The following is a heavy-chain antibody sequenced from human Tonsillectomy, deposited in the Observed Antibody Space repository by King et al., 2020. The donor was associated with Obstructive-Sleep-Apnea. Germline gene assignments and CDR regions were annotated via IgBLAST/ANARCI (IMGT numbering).Heavy chain of an antibody. V-gene: IGHV1-2*02. J-gene: IGHJ4*02. Sequence: QLVQSGAEVEKPGASVKVSCKASGYTFTGYHMHWVRQAPGQGLEWMGWINPNRGGTNYAQRFQGRVSMTRDTSISTAYMELSRLRSDDTAVYYCARNQVGTENDYWGQGTLVTVSS. CDR2: INPNRGGT. CDR3: ARNQVGTENDY. D-gene: IGHD4-23*01. CDR1: GYTFTGYH.